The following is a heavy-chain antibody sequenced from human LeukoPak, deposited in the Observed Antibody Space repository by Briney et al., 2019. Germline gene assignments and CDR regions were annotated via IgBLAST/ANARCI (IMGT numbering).Heavy chain of an antibody. CDR1: GYTFTSYG. Sequence: ASVKVSCKASGYTFTSYGISWVQQAPGQGLEWMGWISAYNGNTNYAQKLQGRVTMTTDTSTSTAYMELRSLRSDDTAVYYCARADPISGYDCGDYWGQGTLVTVSS. D-gene: IGHD5-12*01. V-gene: IGHV1-18*01. J-gene: IGHJ4*02. CDR2: ISAYNGNT. CDR3: ARADPISGYDCGDY.